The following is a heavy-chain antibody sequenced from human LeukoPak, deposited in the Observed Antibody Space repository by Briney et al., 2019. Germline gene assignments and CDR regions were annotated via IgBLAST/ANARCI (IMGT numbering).Heavy chain of an antibody. D-gene: IGHD5-18*01. V-gene: IGHV1-2*02. Sequence: ASVKVSCKASGYTFTGYYIHWVRQAPGQGLEWMGWINPNSGGTNYAQKFQDRVTVTKDTSISTAYMELSRLKSDDTAIYYCARVWGGTEYSFGPYFFDYGGKEPRVTVSS. J-gene: IGHJ4*02. CDR1: GYTFTGYY. CDR3: ARVWGGTEYSFGPYFFDY. CDR2: INPNSGGT.